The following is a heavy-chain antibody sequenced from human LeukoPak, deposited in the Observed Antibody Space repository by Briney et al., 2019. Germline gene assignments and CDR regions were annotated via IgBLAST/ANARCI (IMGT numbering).Heavy chain of an antibody. Sequence: SETLSLTCTVSGGSISSYYWSWIRQPPGKGLEWIGYIYYSGSTNYNPSLKSRVTISVDTSKNQFSLKLSSVTAADTAVYYCARAEILELYYFDYWGQGTLVTVSS. D-gene: IGHD1-7*01. CDR3: ARAEILELYYFDY. CDR1: GGSISSYY. CDR2: IYYSGST. J-gene: IGHJ4*02. V-gene: IGHV4-59*12.